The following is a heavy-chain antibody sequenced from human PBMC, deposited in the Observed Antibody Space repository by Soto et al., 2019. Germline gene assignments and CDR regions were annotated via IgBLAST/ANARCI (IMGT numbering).Heavy chain of an antibody. Sequence: EVQLLESGGGLVQPGGSLRLSCAASGFTFSNYAMSWVRQAPGKGLEWVSVISGSGGSTYYADSVKGRFTISRDNSNNTLYLQMNSLRAEDTAVYYCAKDPDGDYLLGYLDYWGQGTLVTVSS. CDR3: AKDPDGDYLLGYLDY. D-gene: IGHD4-17*01. CDR2: ISGSGGST. J-gene: IGHJ4*02. CDR1: GFTFSNYA. V-gene: IGHV3-23*01.